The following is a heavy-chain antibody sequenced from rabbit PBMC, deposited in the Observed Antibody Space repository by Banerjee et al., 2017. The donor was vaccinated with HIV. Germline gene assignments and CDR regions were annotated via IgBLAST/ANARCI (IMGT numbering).Heavy chain of an antibody. CDR2: IYAGSSDST. J-gene: IGHJ3*01. V-gene: IGHV1S45*01. Sequence: QEQLEESGGDLVKPEGSLTLTCTASGFSFSNKYVMCWVRQAPGKGLEWIACIYAGSSDSTYYASWAKGRFTISSTSSTTVTLQMTSLTAADTATYFCARDGAGYAGYGYARLWGQGTLAPS. CDR1: GFSFSNKYV. CDR3: ARDGAGYAGYGYARL. D-gene: IGHD6-1*01.